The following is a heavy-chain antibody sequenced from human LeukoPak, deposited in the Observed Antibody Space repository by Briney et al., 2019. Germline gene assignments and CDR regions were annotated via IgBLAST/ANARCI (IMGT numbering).Heavy chain of an antibody. CDR3: ARIVGATLNFDY. CDR2: MNPNSGNT. V-gene: IGHV1-8*03. D-gene: IGHD1-26*01. CDR1: GYTFTSYD. Sequence: ASVKVSCKASGYTFTSYDINWVRQATGQGLEWMGWMNPNSGNTGYAQKFQGRVTITRNTSISTAYMELSSLRSEDTAVYYCARIVGATLNFDYWGQGTLVTVSS. J-gene: IGHJ4*02.